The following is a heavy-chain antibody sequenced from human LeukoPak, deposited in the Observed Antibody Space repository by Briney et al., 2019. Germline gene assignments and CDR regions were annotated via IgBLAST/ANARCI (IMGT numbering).Heavy chain of an antibody. Sequence: RASVKVSCKASGGTFSSYAISWVRQAPGQGLEWMGGIIPIFDTANYAQKFQGRVTITADKPTSTAYMELSSLRSEDTAVYYCARSVTAAEFDYWGQGTLVTVSS. J-gene: IGHJ4*02. D-gene: IGHD5-18*01. V-gene: IGHV1-69*06. CDR2: IIPIFDTA. CDR1: GGTFSSYA. CDR3: ARSVTAAEFDY.